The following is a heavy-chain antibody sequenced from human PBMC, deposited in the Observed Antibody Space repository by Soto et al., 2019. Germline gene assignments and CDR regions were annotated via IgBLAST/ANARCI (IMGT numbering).Heavy chain of an antibody. J-gene: IGHJ6*02. CDR1: GGTFSSYA. Sequence: QVQLVQSGAEVKKPGSSVKVSCKASGGTFSSYAISWVRRAPGQGLEWMGGIIPIFGTANYAQKFQGRVTITADKSTSTAYMELSSLRSEDTAVYYCASQHIVVVTATPYYYYYGMDVWGQGTTVTVSS. CDR3: ASQHIVVVTATPYYYYYGMDV. V-gene: IGHV1-69*06. CDR2: IIPIFGTA. D-gene: IGHD2-21*02.